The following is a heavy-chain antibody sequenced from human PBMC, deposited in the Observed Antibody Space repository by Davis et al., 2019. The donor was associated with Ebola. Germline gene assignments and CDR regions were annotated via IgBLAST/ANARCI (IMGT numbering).Heavy chain of an antibody. CDR1: GYTFTSYG. J-gene: IGHJ4*02. V-gene: IGHV1-18*01. CDR2: TSAYNGDA. CDR3: ARDPPRYLINNGFDY. Sequence: AASVKVSCKASGYTFTSYGISWVRQAPGQGLEWMGRTSAYNGDADYAQKFQDRVTMTTDTSTDTADMELRSLRSDDTAVYFCARDPPRYLINNGFDYWGQGTLLIVSS. D-gene: IGHD1-14*01.